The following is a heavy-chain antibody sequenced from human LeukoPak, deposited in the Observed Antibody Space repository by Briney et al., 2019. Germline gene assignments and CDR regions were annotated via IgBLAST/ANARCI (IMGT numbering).Heavy chain of an antibody. V-gene: IGHV3-64D*06. D-gene: IGHD2-21*02. Sequence: GGSLRLSCSASGFTFSVYAIHWVRQAPGKGLEYVSTIISNGGSTYYADSVKGRSTISRDNSKNTVSLQMSSLRAEDTALYYCVKDGLAFCGGDCYSYFDYWGQGTLVTVSS. CDR3: VKDGLAFCGGDCYSYFDY. CDR1: GFTFSVYA. CDR2: IISNGGST. J-gene: IGHJ4*02.